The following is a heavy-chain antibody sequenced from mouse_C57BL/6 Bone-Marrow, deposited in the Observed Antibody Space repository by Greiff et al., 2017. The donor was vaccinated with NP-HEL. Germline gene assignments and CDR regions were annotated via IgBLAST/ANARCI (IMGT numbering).Heavy chain of an antibody. CDR2: ILPGSGST. V-gene: IGHV1-55*01. Sequence: QVQLQQPGAELVKPGASVKMSCKASGYTFTSYWITWVKQRPGQGLEWSGDILPGSGSTNYNEKFKSKATLTVDTSSSTAYMQLSSLTSEYSAVYYCARSGDYYAMDYWGQGTSVTVSS. CDR1: GYTFTSYW. J-gene: IGHJ4*01. CDR3: ARSGDYYAMDY. D-gene: IGHD3-1*01.